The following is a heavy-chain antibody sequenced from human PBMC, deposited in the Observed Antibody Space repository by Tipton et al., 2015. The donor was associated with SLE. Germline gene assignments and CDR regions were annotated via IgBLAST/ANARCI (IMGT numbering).Heavy chain of an antibody. Sequence: TLSLTCTVSGGSVSSGSYYWSWIRQPPGKGLEWIGYIYYSGSTNYNPSLKSRVTISVDTSKNQFSLKLSSVTAADTAVYYCARGDSNYFDYWGQGTLVTVSS. CDR2: IYYSGST. CDR3: ARGDSNYFDY. D-gene: IGHD4-11*01. J-gene: IGHJ4*02. V-gene: IGHV4-61*01. CDR1: GGSVSSGSYY.